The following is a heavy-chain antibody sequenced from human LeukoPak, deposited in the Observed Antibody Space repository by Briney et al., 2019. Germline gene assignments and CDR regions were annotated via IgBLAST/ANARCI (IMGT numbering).Heavy chain of an antibody. V-gene: IGHV1-46*01. CDR2: INPSGGST. Sequence: ASVKVSCKASGYTFTSYYMHWVRQAHGQGLEWMGIINPSGGSTSYAQKFQGRVTMTEDTSTDTAYMELSSLRSEDTAVYYCAINLNSGGAWRSRSDYWGQGTLVTVSS. CDR3: AINLNSGGAWRSRSDY. CDR1: GYTFTSYY. D-gene: IGHD2-15*01. J-gene: IGHJ4*02.